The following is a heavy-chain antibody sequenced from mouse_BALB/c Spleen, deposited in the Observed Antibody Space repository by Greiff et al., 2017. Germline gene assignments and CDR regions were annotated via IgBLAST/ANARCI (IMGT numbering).Heavy chain of an antibody. Sequence: EVKLMESGGGLVQPGGSLKLSCAASGFDFSRYWMSWVRQAPGKGLEWIGEINPDSSTINYTPSLKDKFIISRDNAKNTLYLQMSKVGSEDTALYYCARPRGYDVGGAMDYWGQGTSVTVSS. CDR2: INPDSSTI. J-gene: IGHJ4*01. D-gene: IGHD2-2*01. CDR1: GFDFSRYW. V-gene: IGHV4-1*02. CDR3: ARPRGYDVGGAMDY.